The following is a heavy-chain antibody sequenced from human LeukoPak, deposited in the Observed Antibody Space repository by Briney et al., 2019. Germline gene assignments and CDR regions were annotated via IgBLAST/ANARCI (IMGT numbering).Heavy chain of an antibody. V-gene: IGHV3-23*01. D-gene: IGHD2-8*01. J-gene: IGHJ4*02. CDR3: AKDLRIRAGVPDY. CDR1: GFTFSTYA. Sequence: GGSLRLSCAASGFTFSTYAMSWVRQAPGKGLEWVSTISSGGGFTYYSESVKGRFTISRDSSKSTLCLQMNSLRAEDTAVYYCAKDLRIRAGVPDYWGQGTLVTVSS. CDR2: ISSGGGFT.